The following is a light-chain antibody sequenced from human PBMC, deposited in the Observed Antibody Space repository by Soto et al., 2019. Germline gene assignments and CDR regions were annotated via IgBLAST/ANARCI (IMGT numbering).Light chain of an antibody. J-gene: IGKJ2*01. Sequence: DIQMTQSPSTLSASVGDRVTLTCRASQSISSWLAWYQQKPGKAPKLLIYDASSLGSGVPSRFSGSGSGTEFTITSSSLQPDDFATYYCQHYNRYSSFGQGTKLEIK. CDR2: DAS. CDR3: QHYNRYSS. V-gene: IGKV1-5*01. CDR1: QSISSW.